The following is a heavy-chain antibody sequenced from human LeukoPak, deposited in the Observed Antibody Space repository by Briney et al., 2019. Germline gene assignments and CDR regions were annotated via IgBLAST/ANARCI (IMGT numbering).Heavy chain of an antibody. Sequence: XXXVSCXXSXGTFSTYVIXWVRQAPGQGLEWMGGIIPVFGTTNYAQKFHGRVTITTDESMSTAYMELSSLRSEDTAVYYCARCLGECQLVSWFDPWGQGTLVTVSP. J-gene: IGHJ5*02. CDR2: IIPVFGTT. CDR1: XGTFSTYV. CDR3: ARCLGECQLVSWFDP. V-gene: IGHV1-69*05. D-gene: IGHD3-16*01.